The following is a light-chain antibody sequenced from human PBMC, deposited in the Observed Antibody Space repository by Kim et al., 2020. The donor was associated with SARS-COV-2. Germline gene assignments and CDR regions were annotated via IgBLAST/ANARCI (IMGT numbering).Light chain of an antibody. CDR3: QEGSDWPV. Sequence: LSLSTGERATLSGRASKRVSNYLAWYQQRPGQAPRLLMYNISKRAAGSPARFSGSGSGTDFTLTISSLEPEDFAVYFCQEGSDWPVFGQGTKLEI. CDR2: NIS. J-gene: IGKJ2*01. V-gene: IGKV3-11*01. CDR1: KRVSNY.